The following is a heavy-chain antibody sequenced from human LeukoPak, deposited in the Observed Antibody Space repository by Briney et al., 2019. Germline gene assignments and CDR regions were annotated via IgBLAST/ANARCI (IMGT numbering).Heavy chain of an antibody. Sequence: ESGPTLVKPKQTLTMTCTFYGISLSTSGVGVGWIRPPPRKTLDRLALIYWNDDDRYSPSLKSRLTITKDTLKNQVVLTMTNMDPVDTATYYCAHRKQSYYFNYWGQGTLVTVSP. CDR3: AHRKQSYYFNY. CDR2: IYWNDDD. D-gene: IGHD6-19*01. CDR1: GISLSTSGVG. J-gene: IGHJ4*02. V-gene: IGHV2-5*01.